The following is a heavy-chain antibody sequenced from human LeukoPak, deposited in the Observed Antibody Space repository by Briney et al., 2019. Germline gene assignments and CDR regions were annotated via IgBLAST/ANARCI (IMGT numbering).Heavy chain of an antibody. CDR3: VKTMIPLFLPSAFDY. J-gene: IGHJ4*02. Sequence: GGSLRLSCSASGFTFSRFPMNWVRQAPGKGLESVSSITSDGANTYYTDSVKGRFAISRDNSKNTLYLQMGSLRADDTAVYYCVKTMIPLFLPSAFDYWGQGALSPSPQ. CDR1: GFTFSRFP. V-gene: IGHV3-64D*06. D-gene: IGHD3-22*01. CDR2: ITSDGANT.